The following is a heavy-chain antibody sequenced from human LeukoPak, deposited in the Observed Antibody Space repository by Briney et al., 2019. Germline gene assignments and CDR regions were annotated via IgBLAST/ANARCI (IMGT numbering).Heavy chain of an antibody. V-gene: IGHV4-39*07. CDR3: ARAMGSVLLWFGELLDY. CDR2: IFYSGST. CDR1: GGSISTSNYY. Sequence: SETLSPTCTVSGGSISTSNYYWGWIRQPPGKGLEWIGNIFYSGSTYYSPSLKSRVTISLDTSRNQFSLKLSSVTAADTAVYYCARAMGSVLLWFGELLDYWGQGTLVTVSS. J-gene: IGHJ4*02. D-gene: IGHD3-10*01.